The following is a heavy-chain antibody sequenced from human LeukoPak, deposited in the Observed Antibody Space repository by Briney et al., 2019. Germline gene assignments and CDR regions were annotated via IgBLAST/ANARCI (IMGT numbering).Heavy chain of an antibody. J-gene: IGHJ5*02. CDR3: ARDSSGLNWFDP. CDR2: IYYSVST. CDR1: GGSTNSYY. D-gene: IGHD3-22*01. V-gene: IGHV4-59*12. Sequence: SETLSLTCTVSGGSTNSYYWSWIRQPPGKGLEWIGYIYYSVSTNYNPSLKSRVTISVDTSKNQFSLKLSSVTAADTAVYYCARDSSGLNWFDPWGQGTLVTVSS.